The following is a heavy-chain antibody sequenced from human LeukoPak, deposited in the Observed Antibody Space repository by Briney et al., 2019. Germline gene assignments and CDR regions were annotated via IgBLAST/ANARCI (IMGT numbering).Heavy chain of an antibody. Sequence: SETLSLTCAVYGGSFSGYYWSWIRQPPGKGLEWIGEINHSGRTNYNTSLKSRVTISVDTSKNQFSLKLTSVTAADRAVYYCARGHIPRYYYYMDVWGKGTTVTVSS. CDR1: GGSFSGYY. CDR3: ARGHIPRYYYYMDV. CDR2: INHSGRT. J-gene: IGHJ6*03. V-gene: IGHV4-34*01.